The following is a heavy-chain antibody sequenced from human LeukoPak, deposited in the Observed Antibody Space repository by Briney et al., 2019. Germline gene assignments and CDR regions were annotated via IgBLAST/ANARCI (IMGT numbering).Heavy chain of an antibody. CDR2: IYHSGST. CDR3: ARTGTRWLQNLGGVL. J-gene: IGHJ4*02. CDR1: GYSISSGYY. V-gene: IGHV4-38-2*02. Sequence: SETLSLTCTVSGYSISSGYYWGWIRQPPGKGLEWIGGIYHSGSTYYSPSLKSRVTTSVDTSKNQFSLKLSSVTAADTAVYYCARTGTRWLQNLGGVLWGQGTLVTVSS. D-gene: IGHD5-24*01.